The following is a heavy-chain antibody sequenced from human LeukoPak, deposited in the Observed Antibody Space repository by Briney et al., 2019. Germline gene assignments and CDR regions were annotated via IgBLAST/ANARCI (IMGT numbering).Heavy chain of an antibody. V-gene: IGHV4-34*01. Sequence: SSETLSLTCAIYGGSFNNYYWSWIRQPPGKGLEWIGEINHSGSTTYNSSLKSRVTMSVDTSKNQFSLKLSSVTAADTAVYYCARHYYDSSGYYYYYYYMDVWGKGTTVTVSS. CDR1: GGSFNNYY. CDR2: INHSGST. CDR3: ARHYYDSSGYYYYYYYMDV. J-gene: IGHJ6*03. D-gene: IGHD3-22*01.